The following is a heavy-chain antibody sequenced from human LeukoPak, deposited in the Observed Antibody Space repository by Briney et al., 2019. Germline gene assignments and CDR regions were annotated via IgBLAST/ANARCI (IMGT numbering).Heavy chain of an antibody. CDR2: IVDNGGAT. J-gene: IGHJ4*02. CDR1: GFTFSSSA. Sequence: PGGSLRLSCAASGFTFSSSAMSWVRQAPGKGLEWVSAIVDNGGATYYADSVEGRFTISRDNSKNTLYLQMNSLRAEDTAVYYCAKGYGFLGCSSTSCHPDYWGRGTLVTVSS. CDR3: AKGYGFLGCSSTSCHPDY. D-gene: IGHD2-2*01. V-gene: IGHV3-23*01.